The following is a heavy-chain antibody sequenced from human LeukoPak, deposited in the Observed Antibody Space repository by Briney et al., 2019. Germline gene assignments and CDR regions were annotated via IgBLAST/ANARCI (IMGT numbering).Heavy chain of an antibody. CDR3: AKDRVGALLYFDS. J-gene: IGHJ4*02. D-gene: IGHD1-26*01. CDR2: LSGSGDKT. Sequence: PGGSLRLSCAASGFIFNTYGMSWVRQAPGKGLEWLSALSGSGDKTYYADSVRGRFTISRDNSKNTLYLQMNSLRAEDTAVYSCAKDRVGALLYFDSWGQGILVTVSS. CDR1: GFIFNTYG. V-gene: IGHV3-23*01.